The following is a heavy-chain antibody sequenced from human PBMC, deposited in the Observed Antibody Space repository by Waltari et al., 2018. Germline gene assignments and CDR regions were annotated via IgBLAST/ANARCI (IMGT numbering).Heavy chain of an antibody. CDR3: ARVTAGCSSTSCYLDS. V-gene: IGHV4-4*02. J-gene: IGHJ4*02. CDR2: MHPGGST. Sequence: QVQLQESGPGLVKPSGTLSLTCAVAGVSISRPKWWNWVRRSPGKGVEWIGEMHPGGSTNYNPSLKSRVAISLDMSENQFSLMLTSVTAADTALYYCARVTAGCSSTSCYLDSWGQGTLVTVSS. D-gene: IGHD2-2*01. CDR1: GVSISRPKW.